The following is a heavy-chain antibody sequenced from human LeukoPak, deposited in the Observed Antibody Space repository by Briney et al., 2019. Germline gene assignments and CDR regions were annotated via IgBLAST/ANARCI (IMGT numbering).Heavy chain of an antibody. CDR1: GFTFDDYA. CDR3: AKDSGGIVATIGGYFDY. CDR2: ISWNSGSI. J-gene: IGHJ4*02. Sequence: GGSLRLSCAASGFTFDDYAMHWVRQDPGKGLEWVSGISWNSGSIGYADSVKGRFTISRDNAKNSLYLQMNCLRAEDTALYYCAKDSGGIVATIGGYFDYWGQGTLVTVSS. V-gene: IGHV3-9*01. D-gene: IGHD5-12*01.